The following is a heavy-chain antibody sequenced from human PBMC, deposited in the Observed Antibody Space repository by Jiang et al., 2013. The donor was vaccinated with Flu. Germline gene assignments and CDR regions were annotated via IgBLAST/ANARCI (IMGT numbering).Heavy chain of an antibody. Sequence: GLVKPSETLSLSCNVSGGSISSRSHQWGWIRQPPGKGLEWIGSVYPSGSTDYNPSLKSRVTISIETTKNQFSLKLSSVTAADTAVYYCARVDWPYSRYGVDVWGQGTTVTVSS. V-gene: IGHV4-39*07. CDR1: GGSISSRSHQ. CDR2: VYPSGST. J-gene: IGHJ6*02. CDR3: ARVDWPYSRYGVDV. D-gene: IGHD4-11*01.